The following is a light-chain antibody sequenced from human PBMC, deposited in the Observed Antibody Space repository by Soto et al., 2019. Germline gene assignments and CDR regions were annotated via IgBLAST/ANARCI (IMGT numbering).Light chain of an antibody. V-gene: IGKV1D-13*01. J-gene: IGKJ4*01. CDR2: DAS. Sequence: AIQLTQSPSSLSASVGDRVTITCRASQGISSALAWYQQNPGKAPKLLIYDASSLESGVPSRFSGSGSGTDFTLTISSLQTEDFATYYCQQFNNYPLTFGGGTKVEIK. CDR1: QGISSA. CDR3: QQFNNYPLT.